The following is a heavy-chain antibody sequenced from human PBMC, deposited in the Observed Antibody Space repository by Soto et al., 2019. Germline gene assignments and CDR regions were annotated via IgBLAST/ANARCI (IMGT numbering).Heavy chain of an antibody. D-gene: IGHD2-15*01. CDR3: ARGLGYCSGGSCLIFDY. CDR2: INAGNGNT. CDR1: GYTFTSYA. Sequence: ASVKVSCKASGYTFTSYAMHWVRQAPGQRLEWMGWINAGNGNTKYSQKFQGRVTITRDTSASTAYMELSSLRSEDTAVYYCARGLGYCSGGSCLIFDYWGQGTLVTVSS. J-gene: IGHJ4*02. V-gene: IGHV1-3*01.